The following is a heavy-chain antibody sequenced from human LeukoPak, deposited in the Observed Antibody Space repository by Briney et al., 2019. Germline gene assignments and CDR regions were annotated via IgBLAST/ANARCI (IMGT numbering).Heavy chain of an antibody. D-gene: IGHD6-13*01. V-gene: IGHV3-21*01. J-gene: IGHJ4*02. CDR3: ARDRDSSSWYFDN. Sequence: GGSLRLSCAASGFTFSSYSMNWVRQAPGKGLEWVSSISSSSSYIYYAGSVKGRFTISRDSAKNSLYLQMNSLRGEDTAVYYCARDRDSSSWYFDNWGQGTLVTVSS. CDR2: ISSSSSYI. CDR1: GFTFSSYS.